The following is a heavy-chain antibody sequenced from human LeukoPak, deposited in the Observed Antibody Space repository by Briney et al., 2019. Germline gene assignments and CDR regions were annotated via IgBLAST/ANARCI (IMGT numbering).Heavy chain of an antibody. CDR3: ARAHVGWGLAFDI. V-gene: IGHV3-13*01. Sequence: SGGSLRLSCAASGFTFSGYDMHWVRQGPGKGLGWVAAISIGGDTYYPGSVKGRFTISRDNAKNSFYLQMNSLRAGDTSIYYCARAHVGWGLAFDIWGQGTVVIVSS. J-gene: IGHJ3*02. CDR2: ISIGGDT. CDR1: GFTFSGYD. D-gene: IGHD3-16*01.